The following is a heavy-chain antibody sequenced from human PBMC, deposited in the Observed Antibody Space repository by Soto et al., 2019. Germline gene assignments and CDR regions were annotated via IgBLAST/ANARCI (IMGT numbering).Heavy chain of an antibody. J-gene: IGHJ4*02. V-gene: IGHV1-58*01. Sequence: SVKVSCKASGFTFTSSAFQWVRQARGQRLEWIGWIAVGSGYTNFAQRFQDRVTLTRDMSTATTYMELSRLTSEDTAIYYCAADATAWQQMVPSDYWGQGTLVTVS. CDR3: AADATAWQQMVPSDY. CDR2: IAVGSGYT. D-gene: IGHD2-8*01. CDR1: GFTFTSSA.